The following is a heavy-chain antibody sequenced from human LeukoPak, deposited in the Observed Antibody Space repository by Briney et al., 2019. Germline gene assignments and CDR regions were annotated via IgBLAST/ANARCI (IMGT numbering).Heavy chain of an antibody. D-gene: IGHD3-16*01. CDR2: ISSSGSIT. CDR3: VREGGLNYGTR. CDR1: GFTFSSYE. V-gene: IGHV3-48*03. Sequence: GGSLRLSCAASGFTFSSYEMNWVRQAPGKGLEWVSYISSSGSITYYADSGKGRFTIYRDNAKSSLYLQMNSLRAKDTAVYYCVREGGLNYGTRWGEGTLVTVSS. J-gene: IGHJ4*02.